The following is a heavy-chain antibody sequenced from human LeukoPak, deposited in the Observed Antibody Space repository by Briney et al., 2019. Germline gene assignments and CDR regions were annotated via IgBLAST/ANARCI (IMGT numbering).Heavy chain of an antibody. Sequence: PGGSLRLSCAASGFTFSSYAMSWVRRAPGKGLEWVSAISSNGGGTFYADSVKGQFTISRDNSQNSLYLQMNSLRAEDTALYYCAKHYGSGTYYKYLDYWGQGTLVTVSS. D-gene: IGHD3-10*01. CDR1: GFTFSSYA. V-gene: IGHV3-23*01. CDR2: ISSNGGGT. J-gene: IGHJ4*02. CDR3: AKHYGSGTYYKYLDY.